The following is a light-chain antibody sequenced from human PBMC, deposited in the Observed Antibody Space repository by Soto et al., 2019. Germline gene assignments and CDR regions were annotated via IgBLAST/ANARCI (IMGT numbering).Light chain of an antibody. J-gene: IGLJ2*01. V-gene: IGLV2-14*03. CDR2: DVN. CDR3: SSYTTTSTHL. CDR1: TTGVGDYYY. Sequence: QSVLTQPASVSGSPGQSITISCSGTTTGVGDYYYVSWYQHHPGKAPKLVIYDVNNRPSGVSDRFSGSKSGNTASLTISGLQAEDEADYYCSSYTTTSTHLFGGGTKLIVL.